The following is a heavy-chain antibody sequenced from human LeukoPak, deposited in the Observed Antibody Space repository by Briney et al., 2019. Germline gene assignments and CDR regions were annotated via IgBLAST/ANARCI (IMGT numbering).Heavy chain of an antibody. Sequence: GASVKVSCKASGYTFTSYGISWVRQAPGQGLEWMGWISAYNGNTNYAQKLQGRVTMTTDTSTSTAYMELRSLRSDDTAVYYCARAASISSIAARLFDYWGQGTLVTVSS. CDR1: GYTFTSYG. CDR2: ISAYNGNT. D-gene: IGHD6-6*01. V-gene: IGHV1-18*01. CDR3: ARAASISSIAARLFDY. J-gene: IGHJ4*02.